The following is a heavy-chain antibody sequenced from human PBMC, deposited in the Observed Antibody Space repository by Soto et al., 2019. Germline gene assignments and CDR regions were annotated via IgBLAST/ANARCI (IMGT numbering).Heavy chain of an antibody. J-gene: IGHJ5*02. V-gene: IGHV1-3*01. CDR1: GYTFTTYD. D-gene: IGHD2-2*01. Sequence: QVQLVQSGAEVKKPGASVKVSCKASGYTFTTYDMHWVRQAPGQRLEWMGWINAGNGDTAYSQKFQGRVTITRDTSATTVYMELSSLRFEDTAVYYCATWGGAVVPDASNWFDPWGQGTLVTVSS. CDR2: INAGNGDT. CDR3: ATWGGAVVPDASNWFDP.